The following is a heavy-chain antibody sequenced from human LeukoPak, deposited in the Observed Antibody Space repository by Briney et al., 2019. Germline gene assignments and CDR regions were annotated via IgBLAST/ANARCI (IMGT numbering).Heavy chain of an antibody. D-gene: IGHD3-9*01. V-gene: IGHV1-58*01. Sequence: SVKVSCKASGFTFISSAVQWVRQARGQPLEWIGWIVVGSGNTNYAQKFQERVTITRDMSTSTAYMELSSLRSEDAAVYYCAAVGRDWLKVDYWGQGTLVTVSS. CDR1: GFTFISSA. CDR2: IVVGSGNT. J-gene: IGHJ4*02. CDR3: AAVGRDWLKVDY.